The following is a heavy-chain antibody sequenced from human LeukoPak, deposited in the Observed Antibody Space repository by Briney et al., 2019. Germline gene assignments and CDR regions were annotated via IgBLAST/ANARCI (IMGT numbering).Heavy chain of an antibody. Sequence: PGGSLRLSCAASGFTFSSYEMNWVRQAPGKGLEWVSYISSDSNLIYYADSVKGRFTISRDNAKNSLYLQMNSLRDEDTAVYYCARLWGFCSGSSCYSRPYWGQGTLVTVSS. CDR1: GFTFSSYE. J-gene: IGHJ4*02. CDR2: ISSDSNLI. CDR3: ARLWGFCSGSSCYSRPY. D-gene: IGHD2-15*01. V-gene: IGHV3-48*03.